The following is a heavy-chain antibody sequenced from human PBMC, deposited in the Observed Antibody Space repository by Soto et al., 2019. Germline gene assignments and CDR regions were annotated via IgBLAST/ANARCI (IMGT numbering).Heavy chain of an antibody. CDR1: GFSFSSYA. CDR2: IGGRGGST. CDR3: AKQGVYDFWSSSNNWLDP. V-gene: IGHV3-23*01. D-gene: IGHD3-3*01. Sequence: EVQLLESGGGLVQPGGSLRLSCAASGFSFSSYAISWVRQAPGKGLEWVSSIGGRGGSTYYADSVKGRFTISRDNSKNTVYLQMNSLRVEDTAVYYCAKQGVYDFWSSSNNWLDPWGQGTLVTVS. J-gene: IGHJ5*02.